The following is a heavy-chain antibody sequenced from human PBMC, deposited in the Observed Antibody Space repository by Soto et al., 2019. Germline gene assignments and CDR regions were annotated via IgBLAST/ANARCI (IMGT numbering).Heavy chain of an antibody. CDR3: ARLIHCKTTSCYFDY. V-gene: IGHV4-39*01. J-gene: IGHJ4*02. CDR2: VYYSGTT. CDR1: GGSISSSSYY. Sequence: QLQLQESGPGLVKPSETLSLTCTVSGGSISSSSYYWAWVRQPPGKGLEWIGSVYYSGTTYYNPSLMSRVPISGDTSKNQFSLKLSSVTAADTAVFYCARLIHCKTTSCYFDYWGQGTLVTVSS. D-gene: IGHD2-2*01.